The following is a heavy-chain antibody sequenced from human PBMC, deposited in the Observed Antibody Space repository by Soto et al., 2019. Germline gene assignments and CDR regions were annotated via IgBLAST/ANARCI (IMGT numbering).Heavy chain of an antibody. D-gene: IGHD6-13*01. J-gene: IGHJ4*02. V-gene: IGHV4-34*01. Sequence: SETLSLTCAVYGGSFSGYYWSWIRQPPGKGLEWIGEINHSGSTNYNPSLKSRVTISVDTSKNQFSLKLSSVTAADTAVYYCARGDIAAAANFDYWGQGTLVTVSS. CDR2: INHSGST. CDR3: ARGDIAAAANFDY. CDR1: GGSFSGYY.